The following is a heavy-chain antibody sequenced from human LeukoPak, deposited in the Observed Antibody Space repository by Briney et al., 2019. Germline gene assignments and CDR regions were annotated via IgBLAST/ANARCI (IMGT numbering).Heavy chain of an antibody. D-gene: IGHD3-22*01. CDR1: GFTFSDYY. CDR2: ISSSGSTI. Sequence: GGSLRLSCAASGFTFSDYYMSWIRQAPGKGLEWVSYISSSGSTIYYADSVKGRFTISRDNAKNSLYLQMNSLRTEDTAVYYCARDLGTGVIVVGSFDYWGQGTLVTVSS. CDR3: ARDLGTGVIVVGSFDY. J-gene: IGHJ4*02. V-gene: IGHV3-11*01.